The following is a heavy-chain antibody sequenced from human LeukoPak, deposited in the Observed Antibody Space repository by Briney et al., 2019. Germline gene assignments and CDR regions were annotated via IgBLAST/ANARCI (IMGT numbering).Heavy chain of an antibody. CDR2: IKPDGSDK. J-gene: IGHJ4*02. V-gene: IGHV3-7*01. Sequence: PGGSLRLSCAASGFPFNTYWMSWVRQSPGKGLQWVANIKPDGSDKYYVDSVRGRFTASRDNAKNSLYLHLSSLGADDTAVYYCARGTGVYYIYWGQGTLVTVSS. CDR1: GFPFNTYW. D-gene: IGHD1-26*01. CDR3: ARGTGVYYIY.